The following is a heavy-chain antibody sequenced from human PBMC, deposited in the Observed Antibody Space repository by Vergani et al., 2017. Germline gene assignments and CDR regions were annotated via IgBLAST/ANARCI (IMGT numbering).Heavy chain of an antibody. CDR3: AKDLAVAGPPYYGMDV. CDR1: GFTFSSYA. V-gene: IGHV3-23*01. Sequence: EVQLLESGGGLVQPGGSLRLSCAASGFTFSSYAMSWVRQAPGKGLEWVSAISGSGGSTYYADSVKGRFTISRDNSKNTLYLQMNSLRAEDTAVYYCAKDLAVAGPPYYGMDVWGKGTTVTVSS. CDR2: ISGSGGST. D-gene: IGHD6-19*01. J-gene: IGHJ6*04.